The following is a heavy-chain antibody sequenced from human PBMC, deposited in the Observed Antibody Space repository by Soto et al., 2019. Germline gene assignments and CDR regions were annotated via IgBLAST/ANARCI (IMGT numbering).Heavy chain of an antibody. V-gene: IGHV4-31*03. J-gene: IGHJ3*02. D-gene: IGHD3-3*01. CDR2: IYYSGST. CDR1: GGSISSGGYY. Sequence: PSETLSLTCTVSGGSISSGGYYWSWIRQHPGKGLEWIGYIYYSGSTYYNPSLKSRVTISVDTSKNQFSLKLSSVTAADTAVYYCATQKRITIFGVVKTHAELAFDIWGQGTMVTVSS. CDR3: ATQKRITIFGVVKTHAELAFDI.